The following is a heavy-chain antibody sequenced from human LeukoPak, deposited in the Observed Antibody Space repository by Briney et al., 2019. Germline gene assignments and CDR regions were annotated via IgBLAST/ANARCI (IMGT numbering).Heavy chain of an antibody. D-gene: IGHD3-10*01. Sequence: GGSLRLSCAASGLAFNSYGMSWVRQAPGKGLEWVSAISDSAVNTYYAASVKGRFTVSRDNSKNTLYLQMNSLRAEDTAVYYCAIRGLYWGQGTLVTVSS. CDR2: ISDSAVNT. J-gene: IGHJ1*01. CDR1: GLAFNSYG. CDR3: AIRGLY. V-gene: IGHV3-23*01.